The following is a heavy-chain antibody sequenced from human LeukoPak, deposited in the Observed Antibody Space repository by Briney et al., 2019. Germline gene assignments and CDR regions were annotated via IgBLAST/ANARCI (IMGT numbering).Heavy chain of an antibody. CDR2: IYYTGST. V-gene: IGHV4-59*01. J-gene: IGHJ4*02. CDR1: GGSFSGYY. CDR3: ARGSKAAPGTFDY. Sequence: SETLSLTCAVYGGSFSGYYWSWIRQPPGKGLEWIGYIYYTGSTDYNPSLKSRVAISVDTSKNQFSLKLSSVTAADTAVYYYARGSKAAPGTFDYWGQGTLVTVSS. D-gene: IGHD6-13*01.